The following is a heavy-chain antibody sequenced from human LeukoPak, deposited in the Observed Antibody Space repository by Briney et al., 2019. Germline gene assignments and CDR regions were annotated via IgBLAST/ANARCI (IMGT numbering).Heavy chain of an antibody. J-gene: IGHJ4*02. CDR2: IFYSGST. CDR3: ARSYSSSWGGSVHFDY. V-gene: IGHV4-30-4*08. CDR1: GGSISSGDYY. Sequence: PSETLSLTCTVSGGSISSGDYYWSWIRQPPGKGLEWIGYIFYSGSTYYNPSLKSRVTISVDTSKNHFSLKLNSLTAADTAVYYCARSYSSSWGGSVHFDYWGQGTLVTVSS. D-gene: IGHD6-13*01.